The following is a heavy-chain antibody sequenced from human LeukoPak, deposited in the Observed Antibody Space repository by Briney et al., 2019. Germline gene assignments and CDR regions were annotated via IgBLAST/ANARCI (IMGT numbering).Heavy chain of an antibody. CDR1: GFTVSSNY. J-gene: IGHJ3*02. V-gene: IGHV3-30*18. CDR2: ISYDGSNK. D-gene: IGHD3-22*01. CDR3: AKYANYYDSSGYYRDDAFDI. Sequence: PGGSLRLSCAVSGFTVSSNYMSWVRQAPGKGLEWVAVISYDGSNKYYADSVKGRFTISRDNSKNTLYLQMNSLRAEDTAVYYCAKYANYYDSSGYYRDDAFDIWGQGTKVTVSS.